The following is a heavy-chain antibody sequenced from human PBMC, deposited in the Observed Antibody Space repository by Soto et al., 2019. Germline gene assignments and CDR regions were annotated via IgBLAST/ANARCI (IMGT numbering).Heavy chain of an antibody. J-gene: IGHJ4*02. CDR3: AKDRDSSGWYYFYY. CDR2: ISYDGSNK. Sequence: QVQLVESGGGVVQPGRSLRLSCAASGFTFSSYGMHWVRQAPGKGLEWVAVISYDGSNKYYADSVKGRFTISRDNSKNTLYLQMNSLRAEDTAVYYCAKDRDSSGWYYFYYWGQGTLVTVYS. V-gene: IGHV3-30*18. CDR1: GFTFSSYG. D-gene: IGHD6-19*01.